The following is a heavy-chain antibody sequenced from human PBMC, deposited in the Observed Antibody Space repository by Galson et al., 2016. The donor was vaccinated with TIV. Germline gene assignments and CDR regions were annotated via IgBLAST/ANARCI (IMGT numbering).Heavy chain of an antibody. D-gene: IGHD1-14*01. V-gene: IGHV1-58*02. CDR1: GFMFTSSA. CDR3: VTGHRFDY. CDR2: IVVGSGDT. J-gene: IGHJ4*02. Sequence: SVKVSCKASGFMFTSSAMQWVRQARGERLEWIGLIVVGSGDTNHAQKFQERVTFIRDMSTNTVYLEMNSLKSEDGAVYYCVTGHRFDYWGQGTLVTVSS.